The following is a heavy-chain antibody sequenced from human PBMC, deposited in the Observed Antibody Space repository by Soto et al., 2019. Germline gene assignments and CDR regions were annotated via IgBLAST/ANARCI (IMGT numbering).Heavy chain of an antibody. D-gene: IGHD4-17*01. Sequence: SGPTLVNPTQTLTLTCSFSGFSLSTSGVGVGWIRQPPGKALEWLALIYWDDYLRYSPSLNNRLTITKDTSRNQVVLTMTNMDPVDTATYYCAHRLSGEYGDYFVWFDPWGQGTRVTVS. CDR3: AHRLSGEYGDYFVWFDP. CDR2: IYWDDYL. V-gene: IGHV2-5*02. J-gene: IGHJ5*02. CDR1: GFSLSTSGVG.